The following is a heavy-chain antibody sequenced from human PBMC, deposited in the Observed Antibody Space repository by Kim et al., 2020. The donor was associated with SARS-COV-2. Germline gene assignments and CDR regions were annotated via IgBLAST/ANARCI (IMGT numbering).Heavy chain of an antibody. Sequence: GGSLRLSCAASGFTFSSYSMNWVRQAPGKGLVWVSLISSSSSYIYYADSVKGRFTIPRDNAKNSLYLQMNSLRAEDTAVYFCARDDYGDYNFDYWGQGTLVTVSS. D-gene: IGHD4-17*01. CDR1: GFTFSSYS. CDR3: ARDDYGDYNFDY. J-gene: IGHJ4*02. CDR2: ISSSSSYI. V-gene: IGHV3-21*01.